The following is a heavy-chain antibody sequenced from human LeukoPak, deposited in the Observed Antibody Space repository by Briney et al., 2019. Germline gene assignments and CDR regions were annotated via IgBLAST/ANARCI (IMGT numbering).Heavy chain of an antibody. J-gene: IGHJ6*03. V-gene: IGHV3-7*01. CDR1: GFTFSNYW. D-gene: IGHD2-21*02. CDR2: IRQDGSDK. Sequence: GGSLRLSCAASGFTFSNYWMSWVRQAPGKGLEWVANIRQDGSDKFYVDSVKGRFTISRDNAQNSLYPQMNSLRAEDTAVYYCARDNIVVVTAIYYYYMDVWGKGTTVTVSS. CDR3: ARDNIVVVTAIYYYYMDV.